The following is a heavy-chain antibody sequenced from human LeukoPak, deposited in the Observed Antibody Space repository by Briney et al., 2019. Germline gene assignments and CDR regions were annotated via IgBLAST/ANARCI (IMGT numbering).Heavy chain of an antibody. CDR3: ARDPRPDIVVVTATFAS. CDR2: INGGGRYT. J-gene: IGHJ4*02. Sequence: QPGGSLRLSCAASGFTFSSYDMSWVRQAPGKGLEWVSAINGGGRYTYYADSVKGRFTISRDNAKNSLYLQMNSLRAEDTAVYYCARDPRPDIVVVTATFASWGQGPLVTVSS. CDR1: GFTFSSYD. V-gene: IGHV3-23*01. D-gene: IGHD2-21*02.